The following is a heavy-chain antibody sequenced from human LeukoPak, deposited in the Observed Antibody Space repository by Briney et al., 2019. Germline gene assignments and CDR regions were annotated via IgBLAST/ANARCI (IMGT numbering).Heavy chain of an antibody. J-gene: IGHJ4*02. CDR2: IYYSGST. CDR1: GGSISSYY. Sequence: SETLSLTCTVSGGSISSYYWSWIRQPPGKGLEWIGYIYYSGSTNYNPSLKSRVTISVDRSKNQFSLELSSVTAADTAVYYCARVKGSGFDYWGQGTLVTVSS. CDR3: ARVKGSGFDY. D-gene: IGHD2-15*01. V-gene: IGHV4-59*12.